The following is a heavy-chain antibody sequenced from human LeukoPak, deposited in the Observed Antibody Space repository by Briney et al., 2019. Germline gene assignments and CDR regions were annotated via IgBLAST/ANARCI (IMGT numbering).Heavy chain of an antibody. V-gene: IGHV3-23*01. CDR1: GFTFSNYA. CDR2: ISGSGGST. D-gene: IGHD3-22*01. J-gene: IGHJ4*02. Sequence: PGGSLRLSCAGSGFTFSNYAMSWVRQASGKGLEWVSGISGSGGSTYYADSVKGRFTISRDNSKNTLYLQMNSLRAEDTAVYYCAKDLHYYDSSGYYYEGYWGQGTLVSVSS. CDR3: AKDLHYYDSSGYYYEGY.